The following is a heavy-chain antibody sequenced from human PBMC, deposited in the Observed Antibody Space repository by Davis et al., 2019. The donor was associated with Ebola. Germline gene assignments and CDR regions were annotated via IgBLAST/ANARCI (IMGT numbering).Heavy chain of an antibody. D-gene: IGHD3-22*01. J-gene: IGHJ4*02. CDR1: GGSISSGDYY. CDR3: ARGGITMIDY. CDR2: IYYSAST. V-gene: IGHV4-30-4*08. Sequence: SETLSLTCTVSGGSISSGDYYWSWIRQPPGKGLEWIGYIYYSASTYYNPSLKSRVTISVDTSKNQFSLKLSSVTAADTAVYYCARGGITMIDYWGQGTLVTVSS.